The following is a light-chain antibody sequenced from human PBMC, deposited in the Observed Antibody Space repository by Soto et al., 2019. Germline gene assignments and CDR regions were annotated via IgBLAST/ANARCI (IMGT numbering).Light chain of an antibody. Sequence: DIQMTQSPSSLSASVGDRVTIACQASQDISKYLNWYQFRPGQAPKLLIYDASNLETGVPSRFRGSGSGIHFTLTIISLQPEDVATYYCQQYDNLLALTFGGGTKVQIK. V-gene: IGKV1-33*01. CDR2: DAS. CDR1: QDISKY. J-gene: IGKJ4*01. CDR3: QQYDNLLALT.